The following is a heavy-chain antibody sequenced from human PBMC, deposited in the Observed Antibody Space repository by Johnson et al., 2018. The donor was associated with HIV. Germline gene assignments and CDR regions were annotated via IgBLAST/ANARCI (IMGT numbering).Heavy chain of an antibody. D-gene: IGHD2-15*01. CDR3: ARALRVVVVAATFDAFDI. Sequence: VQLVESGGGVVRPGGSLRLSCAASGFTFDDYGMSWVRQAPGKGLEWVSGINWNGGSTGYADSVKGRFTISRDNAKNSMYLQMNSLRAEDTALYYCARALRVVVVAATFDAFDIWGQGTMVTVSS. CDR1: GFTFDDYG. J-gene: IGHJ3*02. CDR2: INWNGGST. V-gene: IGHV3-20*04.